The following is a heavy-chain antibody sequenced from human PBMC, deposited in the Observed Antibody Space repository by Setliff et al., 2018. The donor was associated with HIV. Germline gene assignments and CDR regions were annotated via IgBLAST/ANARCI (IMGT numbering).Heavy chain of an antibody. J-gene: IGHJ4*02. V-gene: IGHV4-38-2*01. Sequence: PSETLSLTCAVSGYSISSGYYWGWIRQPPGKGLEWIGHIYHSGSTSYNPSLKSRATISVDTSKNQSSLKLSSVTAADTAVYYCATVSGYYWQYFDYWGPGTLVTVS. CDR3: ATVSGYYWQYFDY. CDR2: IYHSGST. CDR1: GYSISSGYY. D-gene: IGHD3-22*01.